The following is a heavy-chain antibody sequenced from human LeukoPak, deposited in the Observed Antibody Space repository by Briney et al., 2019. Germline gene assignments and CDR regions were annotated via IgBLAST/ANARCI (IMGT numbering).Heavy chain of an antibody. CDR3: ARGGLENGYHSNDGFDI. J-gene: IGHJ3*02. CDR1: GGSISSGGYY. D-gene: IGHD3-22*01. V-gene: IGHV4-61*08. CDR2: IYYSGST. Sequence: SETLSLACTVSGGSISSGGYYWSWIRQHPGKGLEWIGYIYYSGSTKYNPSLKSRVTMSVDTSRNQFSLKLSSVTAADTAVYYCARGGLENGYHSNDGFDIWGQGTMVTVSS.